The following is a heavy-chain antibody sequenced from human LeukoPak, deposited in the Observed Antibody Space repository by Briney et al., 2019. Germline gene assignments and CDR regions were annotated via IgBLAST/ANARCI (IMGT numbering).Heavy chain of an antibody. CDR2: IIPILGIA. V-gene: IGHV1-69*04. CDR3: ASRYCSGGSCYPGPFDY. J-gene: IGHJ4*02. D-gene: IGHD2-15*01. Sequence: ASVKVSCKASGYTFTSYGISWVRQAPGQGLEWMGRIIPILGIANYAQKFQGRVTITADKSTSTAYMELSSLRSEDTAVYYCASRYCSGGSCYPGPFDYWGQGTLVTVSS. CDR1: GYTFTSYG.